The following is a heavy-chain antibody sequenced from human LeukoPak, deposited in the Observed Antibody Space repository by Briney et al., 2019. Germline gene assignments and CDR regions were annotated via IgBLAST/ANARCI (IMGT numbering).Heavy chain of an antibody. J-gene: IGHJ4*02. Sequence: GESLQISCKGSGYSFTIYWIGWVRQMPGKGLEWMGVNYPGDSDTRCSPSFQGQVTISADKSISTAFLQHSSLKASDTAMYYCARHDGFSEDYGGNGFDYWGQGTLVTVSS. CDR1: GYSFTIYW. CDR2: NYPGDSDT. CDR3: ARHDGFSEDYGGNGFDY. V-gene: IGHV5-51*01. D-gene: IGHD4-23*01.